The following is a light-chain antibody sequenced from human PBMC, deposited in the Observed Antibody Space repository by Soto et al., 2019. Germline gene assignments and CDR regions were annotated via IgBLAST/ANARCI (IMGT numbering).Light chain of an antibody. CDR3: QQYGSSPLT. J-gene: IGKJ4*02. CDR1: QSVSSSF. Sequence: EIVLTQSPGTLSLSPGERATLSCRSSQSVSSSFLAWYQQKPGQAPRLLIYGASSRATGIPDRFSGSGSGTDFTLTNSRLEPEDVAVYYCQQYGSSPLTVGGGTKVEIK. CDR2: GAS. V-gene: IGKV3-20*01.